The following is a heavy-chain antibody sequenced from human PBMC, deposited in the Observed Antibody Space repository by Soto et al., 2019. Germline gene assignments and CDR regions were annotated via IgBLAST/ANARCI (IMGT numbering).Heavy chain of an antibody. J-gene: IGHJ4*02. CDR2: IFYRGST. Sequence: QVPLQESGPGLVKPSQTLSLICTVSVGSITRGGYYWNWIRQHPGQGLEWIGYIFYRGSTYYNPFLRSRVTISADTAENQFSLKRSSGTAADTAVYFCARGYRQSGYSSSWVFDYWGQGTLVNVSS. V-gene: IGHV4-31*03. D-gene: IGHD6-13*01. CDR1: VGSITRGGYY. CDR3: ARGYRQSGYSSSWVFDY.